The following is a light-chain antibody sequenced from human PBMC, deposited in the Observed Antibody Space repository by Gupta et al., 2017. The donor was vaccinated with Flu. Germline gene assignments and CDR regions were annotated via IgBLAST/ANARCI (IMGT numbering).Light chain of an antibody. Sequence: QSALIQPASVSGSPGQSITISCMGTKRDVGGYNYVSWYQQYAGQAPKLVIYEVNSRPSGFSSRFSGSKSDNTASLTISGLRAEDEADYYCSSYTDFGTRVFGTGTRVT. CDR1: KRDVGGYNY. V-gene: IGLV2-14*01. CDR2: EVN. CDR3: SSYTDFGTRV. J-gene: IGLJ1*01.